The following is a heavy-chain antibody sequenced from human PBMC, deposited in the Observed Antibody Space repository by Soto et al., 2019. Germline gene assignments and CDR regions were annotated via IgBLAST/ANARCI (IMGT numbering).Heavy chain of an antibody. CDR3: ARDHIRGSGSIEAFDI. J-gene: IGHJ3*02. D-gene: IGHD3-10*01. CDR1: GFTFSSYG. V-gene: IGHV3-33*01. Sequence: GGSLRLSCAASGFTFSSYGMHWVRQAPGKGLEWVAVIWYDGSNKYYADSVKGRFTISRDNSKNTLYLQMNSLRAEDTAVYYCARDHIRGSGSIEAFDIWGQGTMVTVSS. CDR2: IWYDGSNK.